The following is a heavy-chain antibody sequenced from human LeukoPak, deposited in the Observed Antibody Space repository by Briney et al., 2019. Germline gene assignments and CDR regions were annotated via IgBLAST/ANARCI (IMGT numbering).Heavy chain of an antibody. CDR2: IYPGDSDT. CDR1: GYSFTSYW. D-gene: IGHD4-17*01. V-gene: IGHV5-51*01. Sequence: GESLKISCKGSGYSFTSYWIGWVRQMPGKGLEWMGIIYPGDSDTRYSPSFQGQVTISADKSISTAYQQWSSLKASDTAMYYCARLFYGDYVGGIYFDYWGQGTLVTVSS. CDR3: ARLFYGDYVGGIYFDY. J-gene: IGHJ4*02.